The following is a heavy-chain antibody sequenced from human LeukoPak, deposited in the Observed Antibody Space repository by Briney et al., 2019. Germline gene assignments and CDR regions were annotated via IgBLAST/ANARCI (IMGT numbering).Heavy chain of an antibody. V-gene: IGHV3-21*01. J-gene: IGHJ5*02. Sequence: GGSLRLSCAASGFTFSSYSMNWVRQAPGKGLEWVSSISSSSSYIYYADSVKGRFTISRDNAKNSLYLQMNSLRAEDTAVYYCARDTAMVKYNWFDPWGQGTLVTVSS. CDR3: ARDTAMVKYNWFDP. CDR1: GFTFSSYS. CDR2: ISSSSSYI. D-gene: IGHD5-18*01.